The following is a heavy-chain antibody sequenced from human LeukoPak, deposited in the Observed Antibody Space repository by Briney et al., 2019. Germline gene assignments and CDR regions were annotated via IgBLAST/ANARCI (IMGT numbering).Heavy chain of an antibody. Sequence: GGSLRLSCAASGFTFSSYSMNWVRQAPGKGLEWVSSISSSSSYIYYADSVKGRFTISRDNAKNSLYLQMNSLRAEDTAVYYCASGGEIFGRDVWGKGTTVTVSS. J-gene: IGHJ6*04. CDR1: GFTFSSYS. D-gene: IGHD3-3*01. CDR3: ASGGEIFGRDV. CDR2: ISSSSSYI. V-gene: IGHV3-21*04.